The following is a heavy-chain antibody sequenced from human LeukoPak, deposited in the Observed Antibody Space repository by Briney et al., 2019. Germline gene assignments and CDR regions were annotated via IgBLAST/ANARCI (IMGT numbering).Heavy chain of an antibody. CDR2: INPRSGST. D-gene: IGHD3-10*01. J-gene: IGHJ4*02. CDR3: ARDRGANYGSGSYPTLYFDY. V-gene: IGHV1-46*01. Sequence: GASVKVSCKASGYTFTSYYMHWVRQAPGQGLEWMGAINPRSGSTTYAQKFQGRVTMTRDTSTSTAYMELSRLRSDDTAVYYCARDRGANYGSGSYPTLYFDYWGQGTLVTVSS. CDR1: GYTFTSYY.